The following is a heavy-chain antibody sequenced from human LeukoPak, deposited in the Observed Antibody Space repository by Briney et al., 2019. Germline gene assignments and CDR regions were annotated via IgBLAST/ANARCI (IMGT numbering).Heavy chain of an antibody. V-gene: IGHV3-30-3*01. Sequence: GRSLRLSCAASGFTFSSYAMHWVRQAPGKGLEWVAVISYDGSNKYYADSVKGRFTISRDNSKNTLYLQMNSLRAEDTAVYYCARDPAPVWFGEHHFDYWGQGTLVTVSS. D-gene: IGHD3-10*01. J-gene: IGHJ4*02. CDR3: ARDPAPVWFGEHHFDY. CDR1: GFTFSSYA. CDR2: ISYDGSNK.